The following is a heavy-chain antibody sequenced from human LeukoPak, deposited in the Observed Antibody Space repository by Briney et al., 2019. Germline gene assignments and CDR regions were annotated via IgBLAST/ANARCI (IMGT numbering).Heavy chain of an antibody. CDR1: GGSISSYY. CDR3: ATTYSGYDLGAFDY. J-gene: IGHJ4*02. Sequence: SETLSLTCTVSGGSISSYYWSWIRQPPGKGLEWIGYIYYSGSTNYNPSLKSRVTISVDTSKNQFSLKLSSVTAADTAVYYCATTYSGYDLGAFDYWGQGTLVTVSS. D-gene: IGHD5-12*01. V-gene: IGHV4-59*08. CDR2: IYYSGST.